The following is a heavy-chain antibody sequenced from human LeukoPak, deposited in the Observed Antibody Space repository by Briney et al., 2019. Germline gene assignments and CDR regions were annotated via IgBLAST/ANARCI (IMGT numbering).Heavy chain of an antibody. J-gene: IGHJ4*02. CDR2: IRQDGSEK. Sequence: GGSLRLSCAASGFTFSSYWMSWVRQAPGKGLEWVANIRQDGSEKYYVDSVKGRFTISRDNAKNSLYLQMNSLRAEDTAVYYCARDPHWNDVPYFDYWGQGTLVTVSS. D-gene: IGHD1-1*01. CDR3: ARDPHWNDVPYFDY. V-gene: IGHV3-7*01. CDR1: GFTFSSYW.